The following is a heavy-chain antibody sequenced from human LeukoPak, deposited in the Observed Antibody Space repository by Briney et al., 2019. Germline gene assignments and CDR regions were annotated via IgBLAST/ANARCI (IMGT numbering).Heavy chain of an antibody. CDR3: ARWRTARTGFDY. D-gene: IGHD3/OR15-3a*01. V-gene: IGHV4-39*01. Sequence: PSETLSLTCTVSGGSISSNSYYWGWIRQPPGKGLEWIGSIYYSGSPYYNPSLKSRVTISVDTSKNQFSLKVISVTAADTAVYYCARWRTARTGFDYWGQGTLVTVSS. CDR1: GGSISSNSYY. J-gene: IGHJ4*02. CDR2: IYYSGSP.